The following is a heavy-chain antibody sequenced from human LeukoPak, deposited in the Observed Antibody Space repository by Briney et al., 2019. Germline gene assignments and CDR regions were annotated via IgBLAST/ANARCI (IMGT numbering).Heavy chain of an antibody. CDR3: ATTRPRRQVTSGPYYYYGMDV. D-gene: IGHD2-21*02. Sequence: SETLSLTCTVSGGSISSSSYYWGWIRQPPGKGLEWIGNIYYSGSTYYNPSLKSRVTISVDTSKNQFSLKLSSVTAADTAVYYCATTRPRRQVTSGPYYYYGMDVWGQGTTVTVSS. J-gene: IGHJ6*02. V-gene: IGHV4-39*07. CDR2: IYYSGST. CDR1: GGSISSSSYY.